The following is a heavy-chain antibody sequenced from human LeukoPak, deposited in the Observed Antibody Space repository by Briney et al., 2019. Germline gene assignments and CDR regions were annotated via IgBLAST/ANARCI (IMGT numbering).Heavy chain of an antibody. CDR1: GGSFSGYY. Sequence: SETLSLTCAVYGGSFSGYYWSWIRQPPGKGLEWIGEINHSGGTNYNPSLKSRVTISVDTSKNQFSLKLSSVTAADTAVYYCARVGLDRRGYSGYEAFDYWGQGTLVTVSS. D-gene: IGHD5-12*01. V-gene: IGHV4-34*01. J-gene: IGHJ4*02. CDR2: INHSGGT. CDR3: ARVGLDRRGYSGYEAFDY.